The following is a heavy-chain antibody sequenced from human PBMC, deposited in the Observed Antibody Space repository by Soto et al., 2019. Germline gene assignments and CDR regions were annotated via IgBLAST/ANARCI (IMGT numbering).Heavy chain of an antibody. CDR2: ISGSGGST. CDR3: AKGPYSSGWYESLYFGY. D-gene: IGHD6-19*01. CDR1: GFTFSSYA. J-gene: IGHJ4*02. V-gene: IGHV3-23*01. Sequence: PGGSLRLSCAASGFTFSSYAMSWVRQAPGKGLEWVSAISGSGGSTYYADSVKGRFTISRDNSKNTLYLQMNSLRAEDTAVYYCAKGPYSSGWYESLYFGYWGQGTLVTVSS.